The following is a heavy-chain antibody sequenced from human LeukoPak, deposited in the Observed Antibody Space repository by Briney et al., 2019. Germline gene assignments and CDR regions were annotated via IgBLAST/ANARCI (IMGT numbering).Heavy chain of an antibody. Sequence: PSETLSLTCTVSGGSISSSSYYWGWIRQPPGKGLEWIGSIYYSGSTYYNPSLKSRVTISVDTSKNQISLKLSSVTAADTAVYYCARLRYSGSYYVYYWGQGTLVTVSS. CDR2: IYYSGST. CDR1: GGSISSSSYY. V-gene: IGHV4-39*01. J-gene: IGHJ4*02. D-gene: IGHD1-26*01. CDR3: ARLRYSGSYYVYY.